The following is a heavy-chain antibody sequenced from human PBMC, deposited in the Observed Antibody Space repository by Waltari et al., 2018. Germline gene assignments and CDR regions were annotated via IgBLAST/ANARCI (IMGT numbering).Heavy chain of an antibody. V-gene: IGHV3-7*01. CDR3: SRGNNWAFDI. J-gene: IGHJ3*02. CDR2: IKEDGSEK. CDR1: GFTFRSHC. D-gene: IGHD1-1*01. Sequence: EVQLVESGGGLVQPGGSLRLSCAASGFTFRSHCMRWVRQAPGKGLECVANIKEDGSEKYYVESVKGRFTISRDNAKNSFFLQMDSLRVEDTALYYCSRGNNWAFDIWGQGTMVTVSS.